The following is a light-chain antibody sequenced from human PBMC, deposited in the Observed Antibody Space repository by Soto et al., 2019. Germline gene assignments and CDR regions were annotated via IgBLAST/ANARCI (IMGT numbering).Light chain of an antibody. J-gene: IGKJ1*01. CDR3: QKIGSSPRT. CDR2: GAS. V-gene: IGKV3-20*01. CDR1: QSVSGSY. Sequence: EIVLTQSPGTLPLSPGERATLSCRASQSVSGSYLAWYQQSPGQAPRLLIYGASSRATGIPVRFSGSGSGTDFTLTISRLEPEDFAVYYCQKIGSSPRTFGQGTKVEVK.